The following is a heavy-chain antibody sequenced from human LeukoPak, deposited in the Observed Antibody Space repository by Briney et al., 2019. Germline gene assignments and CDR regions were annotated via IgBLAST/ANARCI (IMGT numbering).Heavy chain of an antibody. CDR3: ARVIGYCSSTSCYDAFDI. V-gene: IGHV4-30-2*01. CDR2: IYHSGST. CDR1: GGSLSSGGYY. D-gene: IGHD2-2*03. Sequence: PSETLSLTCTVSGGSLSSGGYYWSWIRQPPGKGLEWIGYIYHSGSTYYNPSLKSRVTISVDRSKNQFSLKLSSVTAADTAVYYCARVIGYCSSTSCYDAFDIWGQGTMVTVSS. J-gene: IGHJ3*02.